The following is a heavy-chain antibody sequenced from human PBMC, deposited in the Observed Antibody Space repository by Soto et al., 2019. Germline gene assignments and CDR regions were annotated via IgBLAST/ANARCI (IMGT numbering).Heavy chain of an antibody. CDR3: ARGGPGNYFAY. J-gene: IGHJ4*02. CDR2: ISGSGDST. V-gene: IGHV3-23*01. CDR1: GFTFSSYA. Sequence: GGSLRLSCAASGFTFSSYAMNWVRQAPGKGLEWVSVISGSGDSTYYADSVKGRFTISRDNSKNTLYLQMNSLRTEDTAVYYCARGGPGNYFAYRGQGTLVIGSS. D-gene: IGHD3-16*01.